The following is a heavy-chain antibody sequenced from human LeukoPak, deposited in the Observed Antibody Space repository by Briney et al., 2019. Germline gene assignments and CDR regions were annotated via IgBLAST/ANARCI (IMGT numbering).Heavy chain of an antibody. Sequence: SETLSLTCTVSGGSVSSGSYYWSWIRQPPGKGLEWIGYIYYSGSTNYNPSLKSRVTISVDTSKNQFSLKLSSVTAADTAVYYCARSTVVTLEAFDIWDQGTMVTVSS. D-gene: IGHD4-23*01. CDR1: GGSVSSGSYY. V-gene: IGHV4-61*01. CDR2: IYYSGST. CDR3: ARSTVVTLEAFDI. J-gene: IGHJ3*02.